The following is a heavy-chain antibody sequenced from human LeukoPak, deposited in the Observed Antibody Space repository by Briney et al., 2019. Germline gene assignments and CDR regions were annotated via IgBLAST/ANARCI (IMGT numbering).Heavy chain of an antibody. V-gene: IGHV3-30*02. CDR3: AKDLNRYCSGGSCYRYYFDY. CDR2: IRYDGSNK. D-gene: IGHD2-15*01. Sequence: GGTLRLSCAASGFTFRNYGMSWVRQAPGKGLEWVAFIRYDGSNKNYADSVKGRFTISRDNSKNTLYLQMNSLRAEDTAVYYCAKDLNRYCSGGSCYRYYFDYWGQGTLVTVSS. J-gene: IGHJ4*02. CDR1: GFTFRNYG.